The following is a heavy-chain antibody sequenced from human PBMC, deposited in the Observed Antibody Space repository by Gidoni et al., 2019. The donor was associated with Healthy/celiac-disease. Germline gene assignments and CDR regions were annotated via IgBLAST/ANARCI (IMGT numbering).Heavy chain of an antibody. D-gene: IGHD3-3*01. V-gene: IGHV4-39*07. CDR2: IYYSGST. CDR3: ARGIPGLRFLEWLSDYYFDY. CDR1: GGSISSSSYY. Sequence: QLQLQESGPGLVKPSETLSLTCTVSGGSISSSSYYWGWIRQPPGKGLEWIGSIYYSGSTYYNPSLKSRVTISVDTSKNQFSLKLSSVTAADTAVYYCARGIPGLRFLEWLSDYYFDYWGQGTLVTVSS. J-gene: IGHJ4*02.